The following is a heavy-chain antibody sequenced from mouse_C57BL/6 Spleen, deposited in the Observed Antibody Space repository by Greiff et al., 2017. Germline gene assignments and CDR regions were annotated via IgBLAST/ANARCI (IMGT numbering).Heavy chain of an antibody. J-gene: IGHJ1*03. V-gene: IGHV5-9-1*02. CDR3: TSLGNYGSSYWYFDV. CDR1: GFTFSSYA. Sequence: EVMLVESGEGLVKPGGSLKLSCAASGFTFSSYAMSWVRQTPEKRLEWVAYISSGGDYIYYADPVKGRFTISRDNARNTLYLQMSSLKSEDTAMYYCTSLGNYGSSYWYFDVWGTGTTVTVSS. CDR2: ISSGGDYI. D-gene: IGHD1-1*01.